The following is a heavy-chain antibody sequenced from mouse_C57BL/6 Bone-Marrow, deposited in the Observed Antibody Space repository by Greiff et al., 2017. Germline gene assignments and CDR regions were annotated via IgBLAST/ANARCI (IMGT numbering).Heavy chain of an antibody. CDR1: GYSFTSYY. V-gene: IGHV1-66*01. CDR2: IYPGSGNT. CDR3: ARFPPYYGSSTGYFDV. Sequence: QVQLQQSGPELVKPGASVKISCKASGYSFTSYYIHWVKQRPGQGLEWIGWIYPGSGNTKYNEKFKGKATLTADTSSSTAYMQLSSLTSEDSAVYYCARFPPYYGSSTGYFDVWGTGTTVTVSS. J-gene: IGHJ1*03. D-gene: IGHD1-1*01.